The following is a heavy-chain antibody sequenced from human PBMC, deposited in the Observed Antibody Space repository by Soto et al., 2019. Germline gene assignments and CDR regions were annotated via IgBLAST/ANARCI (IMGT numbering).Heavy chain of an antibody. V-gene: IGHV3-30*18. J-gene: IGHJ4*02. CDR1: GFTFSNYA. CDR2: ISYDGTKK. D-gene: IGHD1-26*01. Sequence: PGGSLRLSCAASGFTFSNYAMHWVRQAPGKGLEWVAVISYDGTKKYYADSVKGRFTISRDTSKNTLYLQMNSPRPEDTAVYYCAKDWDIVGAGCFDYWGQGTLVTVSS. CDR3: AKDWDIVGAGCFDY.